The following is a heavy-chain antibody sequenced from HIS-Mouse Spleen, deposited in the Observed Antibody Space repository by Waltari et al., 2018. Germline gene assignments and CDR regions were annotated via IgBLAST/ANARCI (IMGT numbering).Heavy chain of an antibody. V-gene: IGHV3-49*05. CDR2: IRRKAYGGTT. D-gene: IGHD3-22*01. CDR3: TRVGVAYYDSSGDDAFDI. CDR1: GFTFGDYA. Sequence: EVQLVESGGGLVKPGRSLRLSCTASGFTFGDYAMSGCRWFPGKGLGWVGFIRRKAYGGTTEYAASVKGRFTISRDDSKSIAYLQMNSLKTEDTAVYYCTRVGVAYYDSSGDDAFDIWGQGTMVTVSS. J-gene: IGHJ3*02.